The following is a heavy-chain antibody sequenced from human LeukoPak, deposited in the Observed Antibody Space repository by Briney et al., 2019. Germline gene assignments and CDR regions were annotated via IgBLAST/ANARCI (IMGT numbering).Heavy chain of an antibody. CDR2: ISGSGGST. CDR3: AKGLVVVVPANWFDP. Sequence: GGSLRLSCAASGFTFSSYAMSWVRQAPGRGLEWVSAISGSGGSTYYADSVKGRFTISRDNSKNTLYLQMNSLRAEDTAVYYCAKGLVVVVPANWFDPWGQGTLVTVSS. J-gene: IGHJ5*02. D-gene: IGHD2-2*01. V-gene: IGHV3-23*01. CDR1: GFTFSSYA.